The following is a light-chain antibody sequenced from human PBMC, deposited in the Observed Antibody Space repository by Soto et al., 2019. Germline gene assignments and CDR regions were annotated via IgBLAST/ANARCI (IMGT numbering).Light chain of an antibody. V-gene: IGKV3D-15*01. CDR3: QQYNNWPPYT. J-gene: IGKJ2*01. CDR1: QSVNRN. CDR2: GAS. Sequence: EIVMTQSPATLSVSPGESATLSCRASQSVNRNLAWYQQKPGHAPRLLIYGASTGATGIPARFSGSGFGTEFTLTISSLQSEDSAVYYCQQYNNWPPYTFGQGTKVDIK.